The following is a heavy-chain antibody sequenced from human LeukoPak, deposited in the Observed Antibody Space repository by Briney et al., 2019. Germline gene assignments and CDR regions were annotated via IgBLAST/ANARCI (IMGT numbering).Heavy chain of an antibody. CDR2: INHSGST. CDR3: ARVPSVIDAFDI. Sequence: SETLSLTCAVYGGSFSGYYWSWIRQPPGKGLEWIGEINHSGSTNYNPSLKSRVTISVDTSKNHFSLRLSSMTAADTAVYYCARVPSVIDAFDIWGQGTMVTVSS. CDR1: GGSFSGYY. D-gene: IGHD2-21*01. V-gene: IGHV4-34*01. J-gene: IGHJ3*02.